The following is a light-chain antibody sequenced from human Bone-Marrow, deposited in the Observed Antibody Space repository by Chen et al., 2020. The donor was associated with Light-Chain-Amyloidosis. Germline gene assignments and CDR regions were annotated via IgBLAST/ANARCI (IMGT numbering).Light chain of an antibody. Sequence: DVVMTQSPLSLPVTLGQPASISCRSSQSLVYSDGNTYFSWFQQRPGQSPRRLIYKVSNRDSGVPDRFSGSGSGTDFTLKISRLEAEDVGVYYCMQGRHWPPTFGPGTKVEIK. CDR3: MQGRHWPPT. CDR1: QSLVYSDGNTY. V-gene: IGKV2-30*01. CDR2: KVS. J-gene: IGKJ3*01.